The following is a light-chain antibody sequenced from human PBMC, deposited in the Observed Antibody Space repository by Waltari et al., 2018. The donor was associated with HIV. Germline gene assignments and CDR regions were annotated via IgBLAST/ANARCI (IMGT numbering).Light chain of an antibody. CDR2: DVS. CDR1: SSDVGGYNY. J-gene: IGLJ1*01. V-gene: IGLV2-14*03. Sequence: QSALTQPASVSGSPGQSIAISCTGTSSDVGGYNYVSWYQQHPGKVPKLMIFDVSNRPPGVFHRLSGSKSGNTASLTISGLQAEDEADYYCSSYTSSSTYVFGTGTKVTVL. CDR3: SSYTSSSTYV.